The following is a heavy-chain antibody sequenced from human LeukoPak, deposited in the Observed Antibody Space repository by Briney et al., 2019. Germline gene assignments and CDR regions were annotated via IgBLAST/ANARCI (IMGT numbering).Heavy chain of an antibody. CDR2: IVPVIGVA. J-gene: IGHJ4*02. D-gene: IGHD3-22*01. Sequence: SVKVSCKAPGDTLITHYISWVRQAPGQGLEWVGRIVPVIGVATYAQSLQGRVIITADRSTNTAYMELSSLRFEDSAMYFCARHSSRGHYYDFDFWGQGSLVTVSS. CDR3: ARHSSRGHYYDFDF. V-gene: IGHV1-69*02. CDR1: GDTLITHY.